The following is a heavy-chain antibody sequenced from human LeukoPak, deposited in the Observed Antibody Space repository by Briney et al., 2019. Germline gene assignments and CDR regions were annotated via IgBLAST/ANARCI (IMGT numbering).Heavy chain of an antibody. CDR3: ARDFPGGKRFDP. CDR1: GFTFSSYG. Sequence: GGSLRLSCAASGFTFSSYGMHWVRQAPGKGLEWVAVISYDGSNEYYADSVKGRFTISRDNSKNTLYLQMNSLRAEDTAVYYCARDFPGGKRFDPWGQGTLVTVSS. V-gene: IGHV3-30*03. D-gene: IGHD1-1*01. CDR2: ISYDGSNE. J-gene: IGHJ5*02.